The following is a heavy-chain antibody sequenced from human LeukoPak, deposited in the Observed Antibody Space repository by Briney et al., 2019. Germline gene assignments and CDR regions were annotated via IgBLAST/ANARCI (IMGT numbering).Heavy chain of an antibody. Sequence: PETLSLTCTVSGGSISNYYWSWIRQPPGKGLEWIGYIYSSGSTNYNPSLKSRVTISVDTSKNQFSLKLSSVTAADTAVYYCARFAYCGGHCWYYFDYWGQGSLVTVSS. CDR2: IYSSGST. D-gene: IGHD2-21*02. J-gene: IGHJ4*02. CDR3: ARFAYCGGHCWYYFDY. V-gene: IGHV4-59*01. CDR1: GGSISNYY.